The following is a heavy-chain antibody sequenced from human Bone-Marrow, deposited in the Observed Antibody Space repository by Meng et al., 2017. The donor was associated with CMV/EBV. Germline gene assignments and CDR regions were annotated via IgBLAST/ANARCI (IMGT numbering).Heavy chain of an antibody. J-gene: IGHJ4*02. CDR3: ARDKYYDLKGVGY. V-gene: IGHV3-11*04. Sequence: GESLKISCAASGFTFSDYYMSWIRQAPGKGLEWVSYISSSGSTIYYADSVKGRFTISRENAKNSLYLQMNSLRAEDTAVYYCARDKYYDLKGVGYWGQGTMVTVSS. CDR1: GFTFSDYY. D-gene: IGHD3-3*01. CDR2: ISSSGSTI.